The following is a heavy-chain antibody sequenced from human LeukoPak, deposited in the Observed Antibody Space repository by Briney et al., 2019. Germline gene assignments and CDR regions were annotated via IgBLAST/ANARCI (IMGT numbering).Heavy chain of an antibody. Sequence: SGGSLRLSCAASGFTFSSYGMHWVRQAPGKGLEWVAFIRYDGSNKYYADSVKGRFTISRDNSKNTLYLQMNSLRAEDTAVYYCAKGDWNPDWFDPWGQGTLVTVSS. D-gene: IGHD1-1*01. CDR3: AKGDWNPDWFDP. CDR2: IRYDGSNK. CDR1: GFTFSSYG. J-gene: IGHJ5*02. V-gene: IGHV3-30*02.